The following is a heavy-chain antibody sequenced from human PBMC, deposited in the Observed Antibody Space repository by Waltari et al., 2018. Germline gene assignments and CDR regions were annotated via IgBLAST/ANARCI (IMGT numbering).Heavy chain of an antibody. CDR3: ARLTTAGIAVAGSYGMDV. Sequence: QLPLQESGPGLVKPSETLSLTCTVSGGSISSSSYYWGWIRQPPGTGLEWIGSIYYSGSTYYNPSLKSRVTISVDTSKNQFSLKLSSVTAADTAVYYCARLTTAGIAVAGSYGMDVWGQGTTVTVSS. CDR1: GGSISSSSYY. V-gene: IGHV4-39*01. J-gene: IGHJ6*02. D-gene: IGHD6-19*01. CDR2: IYYSGST.